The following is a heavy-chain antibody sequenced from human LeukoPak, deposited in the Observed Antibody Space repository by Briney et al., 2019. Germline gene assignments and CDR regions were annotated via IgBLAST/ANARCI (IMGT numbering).Heavy chain of an antibody. CDR1: GYTFTSYG. D-gene: IGHD5-12*01. V-gene: IGHV1-18*01. Sequence: ASVKVSCKASGYTFTSYGISWVRQAPGQGLEWMGWIRGNNDNTKYAQKFQGRGTLTIDTSTSTAHMDLRGLTSDDTAVYYCVRDSAYSPDYWGQGSLVTVSP. CDR2: IRGNNDNT. CDR3: VRDSAYSPDY. J-gene: IGHJ4*02.